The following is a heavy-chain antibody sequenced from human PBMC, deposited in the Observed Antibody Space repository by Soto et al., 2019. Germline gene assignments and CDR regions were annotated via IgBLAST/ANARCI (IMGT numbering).Heavy chain of an antibody. J-gene: IGHJ6*02. V-gene: IGHV3-23*01. CDR3: AKDLPHFDFWCGYSPRGYSYGMDV. D-gene: IGHD3-3*01. CDR2: ISGSGGST. CDR1: GFTFSSYA. Sequence: GGSLRLSCAASGFTFSSYAMSWVRQAPGKGLEWVSAISGSGGSTYYADSVKGRFTISRDNSKNTLYLQMNSLRAEDTAVYYCAKDLPHFDFWCGYSPRGYSYGMDVWGQGTTVTVSS.